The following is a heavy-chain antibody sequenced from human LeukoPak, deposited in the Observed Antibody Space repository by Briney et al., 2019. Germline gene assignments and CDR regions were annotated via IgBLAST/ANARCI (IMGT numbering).Heavy chain of an antibody. V-gene: IGHV4-61*08. J-gene: IGHJ4*02. D-gene: IGHD6-13*01. Sequence: SETLSLTCTVSGGSIGSGDYYWSWIRQPPGKGLEWIGYIYYSGSTNYNPSLKSRVTISVDTSKNQFSLKLSSVTAADTAVYYCARALGYSSSWTTWYFDYWGQGTLVTVSS. CDR1: GGSIGSGDYY. CDR2: IYYSGST. CDR3: ARALGYSSSWTTWYFDY.